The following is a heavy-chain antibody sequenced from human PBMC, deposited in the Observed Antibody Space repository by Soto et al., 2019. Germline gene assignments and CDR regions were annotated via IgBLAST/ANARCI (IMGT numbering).Heavy chain of an antibody. CDR3: AKYSGYGKFYYHYYMDV. Sequence: PGGSLRLSCAASGFTSSSYAMHWVRQAPGKGLEWVAVISYDGSNKYYADSVKGRFTISRDNSKNTLYLQMSSLRAEDTAVYYCAKYSGYGKFYYHYYMDVWGKGTTVTVSS. CDR1: GFTSSSYA. CDR2: ISYDGSNK. D-gene: IGHD5-12*01. V-gene: IGHV3-30*18. J-gene: IGHJ6*03.